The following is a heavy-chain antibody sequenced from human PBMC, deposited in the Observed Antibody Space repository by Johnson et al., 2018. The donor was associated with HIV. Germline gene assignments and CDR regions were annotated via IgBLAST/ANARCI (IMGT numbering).Heavy chain of an antibody. Sequence: VLLVESGGGLAQPGGSLKVSCAASGFTFSNYWMSWVRQAPGKGLEWVANIKQDGNKKYYVDSVRGRFTISRDNAKNSLYLQMNSLRAEDTAVYYCARAAYYYDTSGYYGAFDIWGQGTMVTVSS. CDR1: GFTFSNYW. V-gene: IGHV3-7*01. CDR2: IKQDGNKK. J-gene: IGHJ3*02. CDR3: ARAAYYYDTSGYYGAFDI. D-gene: IGHD3-22*01.